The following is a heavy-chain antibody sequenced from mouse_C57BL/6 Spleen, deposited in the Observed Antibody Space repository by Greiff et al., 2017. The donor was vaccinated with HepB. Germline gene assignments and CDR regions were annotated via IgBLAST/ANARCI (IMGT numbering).Heavy chain of an antibody. Sequence: ESGPGLVKPSQSLSLTCSVTGYSITSGYYWNWIRQFPGNKLEWMGYISYDGSNNYNPSLKNRISITRDTSKNQFFLKLNSVTTEDTATYYCARDGLTTDYWGQGTSVTVSS. D-gene: IGHD3-1*01. CDR2: ISYDGSN. CDR1: GYSITSGYY. J-gene: IGHJ4*01. CDR3: ARDGLTTDY. V-gene: IGHV3-6*01.